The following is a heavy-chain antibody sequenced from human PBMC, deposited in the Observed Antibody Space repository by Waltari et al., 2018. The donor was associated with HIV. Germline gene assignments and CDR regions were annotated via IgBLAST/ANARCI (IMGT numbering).Heavy chain of an antibody. CDR2: VKRETDGGTT. D-gene: IGHD2-21*02. CDR1: GFTFTTAW. CDR3: TTGDIVVVTDY. V-gene: IGHV3-15*01. J-gene: IGHJ4*02. Sequence: EVQLVASGGGLVKPGGSLRLSCAASGFTFTTAWMSWVRQAPGKGLEWVGRVKRETDGGTTDYAAPVKGRFTISRDDSKNTLYLQMNSLKTEDTAVYYCTTGDIVVVTDYWGQGTLVTVSS.